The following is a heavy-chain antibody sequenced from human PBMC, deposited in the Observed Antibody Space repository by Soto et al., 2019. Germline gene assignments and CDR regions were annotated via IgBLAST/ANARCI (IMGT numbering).Heavy chain of an antibody. D-gene: IGHD1-26*01. V-gene: IGHV3-30*18. CDR2: ISYDGGNE. Sequence: GGSLRLSCAGSGFTFSSYGIHWIRQAPRKGLEWVALISYDGGNEKYTESVKDRFTISRDDSHNVAYLQMSSLRTEDTAMYYCVKDRYSGTYRTDFDYWGQGSLVTVSS. CDR1: GFTFSSYG. CDR3: VKDRYSGTYRTDFDY. J-gene: IGHJ4*02.